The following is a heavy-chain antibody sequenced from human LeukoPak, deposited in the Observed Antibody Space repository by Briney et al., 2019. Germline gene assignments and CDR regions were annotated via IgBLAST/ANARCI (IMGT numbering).Heavy chain of an antibody. CDR1: DFVFSDYY. Sequence: PGGSLRLSCAASDFVFSDYYMSWVRQAPGKGLEWVSYISSSGNSIYYADSVKGRFTISRDNAKNSLYLQMNSLRAEDTAVYYCAREMEGGYGSGTYFDLWGQGNMVTVSS. D-gene: IGHD3-10*01. V-gene: IGHV3-11*01. CDR3: AREMEGGYGSGTYFDL. J-gene: IGHJ4*02. CDR2: ISSSGNSI.